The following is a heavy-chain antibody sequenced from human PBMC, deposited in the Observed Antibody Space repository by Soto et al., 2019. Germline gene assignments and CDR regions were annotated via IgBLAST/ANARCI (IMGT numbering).Heavy chain of an antibody. D-gene: IGHD3-10*01. Sequence: PGGSLRLSCAASGFTFSSYGMHWVRQAPGKGLEWVAVISHDGSNEYYSDSVKGRFTISRDKSKNTLYLQMNSLRPEDTAVYYCAKEPWYYYGSGSYLDYWGQGTLVTVSS. CDR2: ISHDGSNE. J-gene: IGHJ4*02. CDR1: GFTFSSYG. V-gene: IGHV3-30*18. CDR3: AKEPWYYYGSGSYLDY.